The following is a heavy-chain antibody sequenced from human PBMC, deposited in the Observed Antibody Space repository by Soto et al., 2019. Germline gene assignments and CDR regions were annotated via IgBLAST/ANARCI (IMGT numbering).Heavy chain of an antibody. CDR1: GFTFSSYA. D-gene: IGHD3-22*01. CDR2: ISGSGGST. V-gene: IGHV3-23*01. CDR3: AKDLGNYYDSSGDYPHILHAFDI. J-gene: IGHJ3*02. Sequence: GGSLRLSCAASGFTFSSYAMSWVRQAPGKGLEWVSAISGSGGSTYYADSVKGRFTISRDNSKNTLHLQMHSLRAEDTAVYYCAKDLGNYYDSSGDYPHILHAFDIWGQWRMVTVSS.